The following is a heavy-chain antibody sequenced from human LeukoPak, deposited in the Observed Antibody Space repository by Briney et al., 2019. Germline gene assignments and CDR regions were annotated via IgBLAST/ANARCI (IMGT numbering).Heavy chain of an antibody. Sequence: SETLSLTCTVSGGSISSSTYYWSWIRQPPGKGLEWIGYIYYSGSSNYNPSLKCRVTISVDTSKNQISLKLSSVTAADTAVYYCARANRYDLYFDYWGQGTLVTVSS. D-gene: IGHD5-12*01. J-gene: IGHJ4*02. CDR2: IYYSGSS. V-gene: IGHV4-61*01. CDR1: GGSISSSTYY. CDR3: ARANRYDLYFDY.